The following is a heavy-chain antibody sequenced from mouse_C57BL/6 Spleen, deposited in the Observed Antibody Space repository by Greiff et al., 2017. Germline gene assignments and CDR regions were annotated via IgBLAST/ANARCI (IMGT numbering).Heavy chain of an antibody. D-gene: IGHD3-3*01. J-gene: IGHJ4*01. CDR2: IDPSDSYT. Sequence: QVQLQQPGAELVMPGASVKLSCKASGYTFTSYWMHWVKQRPGQGLEWIGEIDPSDSYTNYNQKFKGKSTLTVDKSSSTAYMQLSSLTSEDSAVYYCARERDRGAMDYWGQGTSVTVSS. V-gene: IGHV1-69*01. CDR1: GYTFTSYW. CDR3: ARERDRGAMDY.